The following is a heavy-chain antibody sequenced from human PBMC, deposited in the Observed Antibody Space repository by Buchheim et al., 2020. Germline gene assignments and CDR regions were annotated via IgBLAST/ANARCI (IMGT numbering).Heavy chain of an antibody. CDR2: IWYDGTNK. J-gene: IGHJ4*02. D-gene: IGHD1-26*01. V-gene: IGHV3-33*01. Sequence: QVQLVESGGGVVQPGRSLRLSCAASGFTFSSYGMHWVRQAPGKGLEWVAAIWYDGTNKYYADSVKGRFTISRDNSKNTLYLQMNSLRDEDTAVYYCARDNLLWELPHYWGQGTL. CDR3: ARDNLLWELPHY. CDR1: GFTFSSYG.